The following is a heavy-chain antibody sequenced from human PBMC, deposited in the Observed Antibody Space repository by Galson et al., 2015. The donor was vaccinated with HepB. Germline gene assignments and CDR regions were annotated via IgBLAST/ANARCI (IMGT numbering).Heavy chain of an antibody. Sequence: SLRLSCAASGFTFSSYGMHWVRQAPGKGLEWVAVIWYDGSNKYYADSVKGRFTISRDNSKNTLYLQMNSLRAEDTAVYYCARAPTGDGYFDLWGRGTLVTVSS. CDR2: IWYDGSNK. V-gene: IGHV3-33*01. D-gene: IGHD7-27*01. CDR1: GFTFSSYG. J-gene: IGHJ2*01. CDR3: ARAPTGDGYFDL.